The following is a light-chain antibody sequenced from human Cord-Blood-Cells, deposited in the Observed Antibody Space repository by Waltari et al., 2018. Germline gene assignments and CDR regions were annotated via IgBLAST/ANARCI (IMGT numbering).Light chain of an antibody. J-gene: IGKJ4*01. Sequence: DIQMTQSPPSLSASVGDRVTITCQASQDISNYLNWYQQKPGKAPKLLIYDASHLETGVPSRFSGSGSGTDFTFTISSLQPEDIATYYCQQYDNLPPLTFGGGTKVEIK. CDR1: QDISNY. V-gene: IGKV1-33*01. CDR3: QQYDNLPPLT. CDR2: DAS.